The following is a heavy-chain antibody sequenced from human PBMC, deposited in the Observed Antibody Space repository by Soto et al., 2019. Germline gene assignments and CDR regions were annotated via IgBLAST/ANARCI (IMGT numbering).Heavy chain of an antibody. Sequence: PSETLSLTCTVSGGSISNGGYYFSWIRQHPGKGLEWIGYISYSGNTFYNPSLESRVTISLATSKSQFSLKLSSVTAADTAVYFCARDKADGEGSYWGGFSYYGMDLWGQGTPVTVSS. J-gene: IGHJ6*02. D-gene: IGHD3-10*01. CDR1: GGSISNGGYY. V-gene: IGHV4-31*03. CDR2: ISYSGNT. CDR3: ARDKADGEGSYWGGFSYYGMDL.